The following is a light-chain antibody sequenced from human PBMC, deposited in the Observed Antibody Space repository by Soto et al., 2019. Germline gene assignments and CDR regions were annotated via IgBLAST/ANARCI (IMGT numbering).Light chain of an antibody. CDR2: GAS. CDR3: QHHNSYSQT. J-gene: IGKJ1*01. Sequence: MQVAQGGPSLSTKVGDRVTITCRASQSIRHYLAWYQQMPGKAPKLLIYGASTLQSGVPSRFSGSGSGTEFTLTISSLQPDDFGTYFCQHHNSYSQTFGQGTKVDIK. V-gene: IGKV1-5*01. CDR1: QSIRHY.